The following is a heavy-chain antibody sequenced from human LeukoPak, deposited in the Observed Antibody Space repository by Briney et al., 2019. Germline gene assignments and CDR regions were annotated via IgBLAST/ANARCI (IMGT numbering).Heavy chain of an antibody. J-gene: IGHJ6*03. CDR2: IGSNGGST. CDR3: ARGAITIFGVTRREYYYYYMDV. V-gene: IGHV3-64*01. CDR1: GFTFSSYG. Sequence: PGGSVRLSCAASGFTFSSYGMHWVRQAPGKGLEYVSAIGSNGGSTYYATSVKGRFTISRDNSKNTLYLQMGSLRAEDMAVYYCARGAITIFGVTRREYYYYYMDVWGKGTTVTVSS. D-gene: IGHD3-3*01.